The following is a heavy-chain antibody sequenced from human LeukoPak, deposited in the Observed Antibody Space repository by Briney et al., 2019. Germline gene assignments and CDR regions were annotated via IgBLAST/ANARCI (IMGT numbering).Heavy chain of an antibody. J-gene: IGHJ4*02. D-gene: IGHD6-19*01. Sequence: SETLSLTCTVSGGSISSSSYYWGWIRQPPGKGLEWIGSIHYSGSTYYNPSLKSRVTISVDTSKNQFSLKLSSVTAADTAVYYCARQKQWQSFDYWGQGTLVTVSS. CDR2: IHYSGST. CDR3: ARQKQWQSFDY. V-gene: IGHV4-39*01. CDR1: GGSISSSSYY.